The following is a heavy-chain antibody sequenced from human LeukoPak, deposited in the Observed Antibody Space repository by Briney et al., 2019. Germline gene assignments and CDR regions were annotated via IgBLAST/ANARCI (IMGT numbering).Heavy chain of an antibody. J-gene: IGHJ4*02. Sequence: SQTLSLTCTVSGGSISSGDYYWSWIRQPPGKGLEWIAYIYFTGSTYYNPSLKSRVTISVNTSKNQFSLRLSSVTAADTAVYYCARVDGTATIDYWGQGTLVTVSS. CDR2: IYFTGST. CDR1: GGSISSGDYY. V-gene: IGHV4-30-4*01. D-gene: IGHD5-24*01. CDR3: ARVDGTATIDY.